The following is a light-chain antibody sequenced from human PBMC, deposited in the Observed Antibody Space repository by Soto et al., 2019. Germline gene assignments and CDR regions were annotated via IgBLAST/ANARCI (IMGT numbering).Light chain of an antibody. Sequence: GDRVTITCRASQSISTRLAWYQQKPGKGPKNLIYEASSLESGVPSRFSGSGSGTEFTLTISSLQPDDFATYHCQQYNSYPYTFGQGTKLEIK. CDR1: QSISTR. J-gene: IGKJ2*01. CDR2: EAS. V-gene: IGKV1-5*01. CDR3: QQYNSYPYT.